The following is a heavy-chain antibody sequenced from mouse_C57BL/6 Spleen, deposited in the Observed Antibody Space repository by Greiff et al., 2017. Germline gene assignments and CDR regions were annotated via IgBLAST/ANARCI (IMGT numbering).Heavy chain of an antibody. D-gene: IGHD1-1*01. CDR3: ARPYYDGGFAY. CDR1: GFTFSDYG. V-gene: IGHV5-17*01. J-gene: IGHJ3*01. CDR2: ISSGSSTI. Sequence: EVKLVESGGGLVKPGGSLKLSCAASGFTFSDYGMHWVRQAPEKGLEWVAYISSGSSTIYYADKVKGRFTISRDNAKNTLFLQMTSLRSEDTAMYYCARPYYDGGFAYWGQGTLVTVSA.